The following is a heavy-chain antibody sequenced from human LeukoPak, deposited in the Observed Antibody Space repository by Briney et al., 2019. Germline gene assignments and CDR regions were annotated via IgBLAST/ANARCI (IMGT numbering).Heavy chain of an antibody. D-gene: IGHD3-10*01. Sequence: SETLSLTCAVSGGSISSGGYSWSWIRQPPGKGLEWIGYIYHSGSTYYNPSLKSRVTISVDRSKNQFSLKLSSVTAADTAVYYCASRYLGAGAFDIWGQGTMVTASS. CDR1: GGSISSGGYS. J-gene: IGHJ3*02. CDR2: IYHSGST. CDR3: ASRYLGAGAFDI. V-gene: IGHV4-30-2*01.